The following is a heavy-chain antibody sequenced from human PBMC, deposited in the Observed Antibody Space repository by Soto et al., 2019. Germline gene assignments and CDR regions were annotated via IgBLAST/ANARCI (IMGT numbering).Heavy chain of an antibody. CDR2: ISSSSSTI. J-gene: IGHJ6*01. Sequence: EVQLVESGGGLVQPGGSLRLSCAASGFTFSSYSMNWVRQARGKGLEWVSYISSSSSTIYYADSVKGRFTIFRDNANNSLYLQMNSLGDEDTAVYYCARETVTPGAYYYGMDVWGQGTTVTVSS. CDR3: ARETVTPGAYYYGMDV. V-gene: IGHV3-48*02. CDR1: GFTFSSYS. D-gene: IGHD4-17*01.